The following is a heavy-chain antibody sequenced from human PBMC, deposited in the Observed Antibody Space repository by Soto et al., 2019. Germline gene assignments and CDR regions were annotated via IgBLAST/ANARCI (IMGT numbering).Heavy chain of an antibody. CDR2: ISAHNGDT. D-gene: IGHD3-22*01. Sequence: GASVKVSCKASGYTFTSYGISWVRQAPGQGLEWVGWISAHNGDTRYAQNLQGRITMTTDTFTNTAYMELTSLTSDDTAVNYCARDWSRYYDSSGLMWFYWGQGTLVTVSS. V-gene: IGHV1-18*01. J-gene: IGHJ4*02. CDR3: ARDWSRYYDSSGLMWFY. CDR1: GYTFTSYG.